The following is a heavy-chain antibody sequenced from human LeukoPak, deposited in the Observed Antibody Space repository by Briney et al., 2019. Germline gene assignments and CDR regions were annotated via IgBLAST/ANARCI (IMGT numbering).Heavy chain of an antibody. Sequence: GGSLRLSCAASGFTFNNYNINWVRQAPGKGLEWVSSISSSSSYIYYADSVKGRFTISRDNAKNSLYLQMNSLRAEDTAVYYCAREDYDFWSGYRPNQSFDYWGQGTLVTVSS. J-gene: IGHJ4*02. V-gene: IGHV3-21*01. D-gene: IGHD3-3*01. CDR3: AREDYDFWSGYRPNQSFDY. CDR1: GFTFNNYN. CDR2: ISSSSSYI.